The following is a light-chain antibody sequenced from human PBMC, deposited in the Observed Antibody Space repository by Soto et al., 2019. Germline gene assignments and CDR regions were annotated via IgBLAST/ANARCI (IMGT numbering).Light chain of an antibody. V-gene: IGKV3-20*01. CDR2: GAS. Sequence: EIVLTQSPGTLSLSPGERATLSCRASQSVSSSYLAWYQQTPGQAPRLLIYGASSRATGIPDRFSGSGSGTPFTLTISRLEPEDFAVYYCHLYGSSPPRTFGQGTELEI. CDR3: HLYGSSPPRT. CDR1: QSVSSSY. J-gene: IGKJ2*01.